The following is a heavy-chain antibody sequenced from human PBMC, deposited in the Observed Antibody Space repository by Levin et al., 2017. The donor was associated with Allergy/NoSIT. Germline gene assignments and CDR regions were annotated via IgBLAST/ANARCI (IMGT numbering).Heavy chain of an antibody. CDR1: GFTFSSYG. D-gene: IGHD5-18*01. Sequence: GESLKISCAASGFTFSSYGMHWVRQAPGKGLEWVAVISYDGSNKYYADSVKGRFTISRDNSKNTLYLQMNSLRAEDTAVYYCAKDLQDTAMVKDYWGQGTLVTVSS. V-gene: IGHV3-30*18. CDR2: ISYDGSNK. J-gene: IGHJ4*02. CDR3: AKDLQDTAMVKDY.